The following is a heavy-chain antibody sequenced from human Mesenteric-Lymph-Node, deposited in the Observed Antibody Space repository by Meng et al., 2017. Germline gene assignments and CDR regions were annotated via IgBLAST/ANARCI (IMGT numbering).Heavy chain of an antibody. D-gene: IGHD3-22*01. CDR3: ARAGYDSSGYYPQPFDY. CDR2: INAGNGNT. CDR1: GYTLTSYA. J-gene: IGHJ4*02. V-gene: IGHV1-3*01. Sequence: GAMCQTPGAALKGSCTAAGYTLTSYAMHWVRQAPGKRLEWMGWINAGNGNTKYSQRFQGRVTITRDTSASTAYMELSSLRSEDTTVYYCARAGYDSSGYYPQPFDYWGQGTLVTVSS.